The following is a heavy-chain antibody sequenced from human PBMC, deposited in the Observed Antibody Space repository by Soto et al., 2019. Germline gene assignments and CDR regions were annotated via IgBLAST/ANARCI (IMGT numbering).Heavy chain of an antibody. Sequence: KPSATPTLTCSASWGPIRRYYWTWIRQTPVKGLEWIATFYYTGSADYNPSLKSRITGSVASSRTQFSLRLRSVTAADSTVYYCARAPFRRPREYYFGMDVWGQGATVTVSS. CDR1: WGPIRRYY. J-gene: IGHJ6*02. CDR3: ARAPFRRPREYYFGMDV. V-gene: IGHV4-59*01. CDR2: FYYTGSA. D-gene: IGHD3-10*01.